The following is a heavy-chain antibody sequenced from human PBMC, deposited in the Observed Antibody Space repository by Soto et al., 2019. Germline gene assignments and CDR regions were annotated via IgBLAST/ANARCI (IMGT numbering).Heavy chain of an antibody. V-gene: IGHV4-31*11. Sequence: SETLSLTCAVSGGTLSRGVYHGCCLRQHTDKRLEWFGSIFHNGYTYYSPSLSSRSTLSVDTTKNQFSLKMTSLTAADTAVYYCARVIGGPRGCSSSSCYVFDSWGQGTLATVSS. CDR3: ARVIGGPRGCSSSSCYVFDS. CDR2: IFHNGYT. J-gene: IGHJ4*02. CDR1: GGTLSRGVYH. D-gene: IGHD2-2*01.